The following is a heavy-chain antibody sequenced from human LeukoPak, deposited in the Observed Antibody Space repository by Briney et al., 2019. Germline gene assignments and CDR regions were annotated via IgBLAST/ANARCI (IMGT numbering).Heavy chain of an antibody. Sequence: ASVKVSCKVSGYILTELSMHWVRQAPGKGLEWMGGFDPEDGETIYAQKFQGRVTMTEDTSTDTAYMELSSLRSEDTAVYYCATDPYSSGWYHYWGQGTLVTVSS. J-gene: IGHJ4*02. CDR2: FDPEDGET. D-gene: IGHD6-19*01. V-gene: IGHV1-24*01. CDR3: ATDPYSSGWYHY. CDR1: GYILTELS.